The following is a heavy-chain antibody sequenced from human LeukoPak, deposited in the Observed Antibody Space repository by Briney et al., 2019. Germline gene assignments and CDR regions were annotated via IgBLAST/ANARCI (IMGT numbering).Heavy chain of an antibody. Sequence: PSETLPLTCAVYGGSFSGYYWSWIRQPPGKGLEWIGEINHSGSTNYNPSLKSRVTISVDTSKNQFSLKLSSVTAADTAVYYCARALGYSSSQVYNNWGQGTLVTVSS. CDR3: ARALGYSSSQVYNN. CDR1: GGSFSGYY. D-gene: IGHD6-6*01. V-gene: IGHV4-34*01. J-gene: IGHJ4*02. CDR2: INHSGST.